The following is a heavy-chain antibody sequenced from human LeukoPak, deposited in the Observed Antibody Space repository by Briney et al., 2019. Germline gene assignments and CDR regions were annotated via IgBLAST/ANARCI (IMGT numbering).Heavy chain of an antibody. D-gene: IGHD3-10*01. Sequence: SETLSLTCTVSGGSISSGDYYWSWIRQPPGKGLEWIGYIYYSGSTYYNPSLKSRITISVDTSKNQFSLKLSSVTAVDTAVYYCAREEAVYGSGSYLFWGRGTLVTVSS. V-gene: IGHV4-30-4*01. CDR1: GGSISSGDYY. CDR2: IYYSGST. J-gene: IGHJ4*02. CDR3: AREEAVYGSGSYLF.